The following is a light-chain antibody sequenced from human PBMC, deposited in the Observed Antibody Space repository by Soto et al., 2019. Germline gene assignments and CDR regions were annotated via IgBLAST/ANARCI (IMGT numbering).Light chain of an antibody. CDR1: QSVSSN. J-gene: IGKJ4*01. CDR3: QQRSKWPLT. CDR2: GAS. Sequence: EIVMTQSPATLSVSPGERATLSCRASQSVSSNLAWYQQKPGQAPRLLIYGASTRATGIPARFSGNGSGTDFTLTISGLEPADLGVYYCQQRSKWPLTFGGGTKVDIK. V-gene: IGKV3-15*01.